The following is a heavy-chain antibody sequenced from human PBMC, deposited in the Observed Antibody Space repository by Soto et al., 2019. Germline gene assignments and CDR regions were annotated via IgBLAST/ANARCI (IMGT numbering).Heavy chain of an antibody. CDR1: GYTFTSYA. CDR3: ATQARIAAAGIVFDP. J-gene: IGHJ5*02. Sequence: QVQLVQSGSELKKPGASVKVSCKASGYTFTSYAMNWVRQAPGQRLEWMGWINTNTGNPTYAQGFTGRFVVSLDTSVSTAYLQSCSLNAEDTAVYYCATQARIAAAGIVFDPWGQGTLVTVSS. D-gene: IGHD6-13*01. CDR2: INTNTGNP. V-gene: IGHV7-4-1*01.